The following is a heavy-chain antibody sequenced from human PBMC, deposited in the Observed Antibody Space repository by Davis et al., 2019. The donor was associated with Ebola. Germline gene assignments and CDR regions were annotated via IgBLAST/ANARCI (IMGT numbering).Heavy chain of an antibody. V-gene: IGHV3-11*01. CDR2: ISYSGATI. Sequence: GGSLRLSCAASGFTFSDNYMTWIRQAPGKGLEWVAYISYSGATIYYADAVKGRFTISRDNANNSLHLQMNSLRIEDTAMYYCVSLLHWGQGARVTVSS. J-gene: IGHJ4*02. CDR1: GFTFSDNY. CDR3: VSLLH.